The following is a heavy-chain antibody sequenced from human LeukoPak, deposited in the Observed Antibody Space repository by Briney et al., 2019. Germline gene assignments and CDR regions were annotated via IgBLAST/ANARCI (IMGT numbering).Heavy chain of an antibody. CDR1: GFTFSSYS. CDR2: ISTRSTTM. D-gene: IGHD7-27*01. V-gene: IGHV3-48*01. Sequence: GGSLRLSCAASGFTFSSYSMNWVRQAPGKGLEWVSHISTRSTTMSYTDSVRGRFTISRDNGKNSLYLQMNSLRAEDTAVYYCARDWAYGFDMWGQGTMVTVSS. J-gene: IGHJ3*02. CDR3: ARDWAYGFDM.